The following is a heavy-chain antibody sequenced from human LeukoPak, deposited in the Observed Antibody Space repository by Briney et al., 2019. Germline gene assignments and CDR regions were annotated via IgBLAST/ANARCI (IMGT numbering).Heavy chain of an antibody. CDR1: GYTFTSYA. D-gene: IGHD4-17*01. Sequence: ASVKVSGMASGYTFTSYAMNWVRQAPGQGLEWMGWINTNTGNPTYAQGFTGRFVFSLDTSVSTAYLQISSLKAEDTAVYYCARDRLRGQTVTTYFDPWGQGTLVTVSS. CDR3: ARDRLRGQTVTTYFDP. V-gene: IGHV7-4-1*02. CDR2: INTNTGNP. J-gene: IGHJ5*02.